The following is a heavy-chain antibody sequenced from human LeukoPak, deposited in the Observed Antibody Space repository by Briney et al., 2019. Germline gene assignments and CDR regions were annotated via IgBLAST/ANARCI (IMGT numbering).Heavy chain of an antibody. Sequence: GGSLRLSCAAPGFTFNSYWFHWVRQAPGKGLAWVSRINSDGSDTIYADSVKGRFTISRDNAKSTVYLQMNSLKAEDTAVYYCARGGYHHGFDIWGQGTMVTVSS. CDR2: INSDGSDT. CDR3: ARGGYHHGFDI. V-gene: IGHV3-74*01. J-gene: IGHJ3*02. D-gene: IGHD2-15*01. CDR1: GFTFNSYW.